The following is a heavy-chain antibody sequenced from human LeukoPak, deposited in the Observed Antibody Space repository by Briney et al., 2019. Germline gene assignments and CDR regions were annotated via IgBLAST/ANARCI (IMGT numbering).Heavy chain of an antibody. D-gene: IGHD6-6*01. CDR1: GFTFSSYA. J-gene: IGHJ4*02. CDR2: ISGSGGST. CDR3: AKSRIAARTIDY. Sequence: PGGSLRLSCAASGFTFSSYAMSWVRQAPGKGLEWVSAISGSGGSTYHADSVKGRFTISRDNSKNTLYLQMNSLRAEDTAVYYCAKSRIAARTIDYWGQGTLVTVSS. V-gene: IGHV3-23*01.